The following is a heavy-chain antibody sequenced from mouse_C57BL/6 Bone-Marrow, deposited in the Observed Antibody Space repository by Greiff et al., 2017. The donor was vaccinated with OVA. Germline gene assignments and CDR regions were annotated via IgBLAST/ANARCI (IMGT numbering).Heavy chain of an antibody. CDR3: AGGDYDGD. J-gene: IGHJ2*01. CDR2: IYPRSGNT. D-gene: IGHD2-4*01. V-gene: IGHV1-81*01. CDR1: GYTFTSYG. Sequence: VQLQQSGAELARPGASVKLSCKASGYTFTSYGISWVKQRTGQGLEWIGEIYPRSGNTYYNEKFKGKATLTADKSSSTAYMELRSLTSEDSAVYFCAGGDYDGDWGKGTTLTVSS.